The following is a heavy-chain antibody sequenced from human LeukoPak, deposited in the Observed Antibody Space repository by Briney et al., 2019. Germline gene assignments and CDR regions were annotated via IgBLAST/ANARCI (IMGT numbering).Heavy chain of an antibody. CDR1: GGTFSSYA. J-gene: IGHJ1*01. CDR3: ASPPGCGGDCYSGYFQH. CDR2: IIPIFGTA. V-gene: IGHV1-69*01. Sequence: SVKVSCKASGGTFSSYAISWVRQAPGQGLEWMGGIIPIFGTANYAQKFQGRVTITADESTSTAYMELSSLRSEDTAVYCCASPPGCGGDCYSGYFQHWGQGTLVTVSS. D-gene: IGHD2-21*02.